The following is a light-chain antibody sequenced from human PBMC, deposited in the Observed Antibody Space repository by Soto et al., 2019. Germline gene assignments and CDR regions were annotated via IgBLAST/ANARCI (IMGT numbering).Light chain of an antibody. Sequence: ALTQPASVSGSPGQSITISCTGTSSDVGSYNLVSWYQHHPGKAPKLMIYEGSERPSGVSNRFSGSKSGNTASLTISGLQAEDEADYYCSTYAGAVAFGGGTKLTVL. CDR2: EGS. CDR1: SSDVGSYNL. V-gene: IGLV2-23*01. CDR3: STYAGAVA. J-gene: IGLJ2*01.